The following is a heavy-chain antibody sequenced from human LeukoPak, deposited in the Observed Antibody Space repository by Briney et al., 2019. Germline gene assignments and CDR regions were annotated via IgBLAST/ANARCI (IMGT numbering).Heavy chain of an antibody. Sequence: PGGSLRLSCAASGFTFSSYAMSWVRQAPGKGLEWVSAISGSGGSTYYADSVKGRFTISRDNSKNTLYLQMNSLRAEDTAVYYCASQGAAAGKRYYFDYWGQGTLVTVSS. J-gene: IGHJ4*02. CDR3: ASQGAAAGKRYYFDY. CDR2: ISGSGGST. CDR1: GFTFSSYA. V-gene: IGHV3-23*01. D-gene: IGHD6-13*01.